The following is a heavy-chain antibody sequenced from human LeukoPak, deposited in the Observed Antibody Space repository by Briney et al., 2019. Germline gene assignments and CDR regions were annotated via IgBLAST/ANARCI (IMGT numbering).Heavy chain of an antibody. D-gene: IGHD3-22*01. CDR3: ARVYYYDSSGYLYYFDY. Sequence: PSETLSLTCAVSGYSISSGYYWGWIRQPPGKGLEWIGSIYHSGSTYYNPSLKSRVTISVDTSKNQFSLKLSSVTAADTAVYYCARVYYYDSSGYLYYFDYWGKGTLVTVSS. CDR2: IYHSGST. V-gene: IGHV4-38-2*01. CDR1: GYSISSGYY. J-gene: IGHJ4*02.